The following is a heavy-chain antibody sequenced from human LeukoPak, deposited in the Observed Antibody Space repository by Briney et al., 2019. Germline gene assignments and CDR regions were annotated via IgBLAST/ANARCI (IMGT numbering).Heavy chain of an antibody. CDR2: ISGSGGST. J-gene: IGHJ6*03. CDR3: AKVGPDNSPRVYYYYYMDV. V-gene: IGHV3-23*01. CDR1: GFTFSNYA. Sequence: GGSLRLSCAASGFTFSNYAMSWVRQAPGKGLEWVSAISGSGGSTYYADSVKGRFTISRDNSKNTLYLQMNSLRAEDTAVYYCAKVGPDNSPRVYYYYYMDVWGKGTTVTVSS. D-gene: IGHD2/OR15-2a*01.